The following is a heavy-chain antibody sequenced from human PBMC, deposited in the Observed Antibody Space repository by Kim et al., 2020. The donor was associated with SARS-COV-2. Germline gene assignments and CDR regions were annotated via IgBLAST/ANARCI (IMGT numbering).Heavy chain of an antibody. J-gene: IGHJ4*02. Sequence: GGSLRLSCAASGFTFSSYSMNWVRQAPGKGLEWVSSISSSSSYIYYADSVKGRFTISRDNAKNSLYLQMNSLRAEDTAVYYCARSGLLDNQHFDYWGQGTLVTVSS. CDR2: ISSSSSYI. CDR1: GFTFSSYS. D-gene: IGHD2-2*01. CDR3: ARSGLLDNQHFDY. V-gene: IGHV3-21*01.